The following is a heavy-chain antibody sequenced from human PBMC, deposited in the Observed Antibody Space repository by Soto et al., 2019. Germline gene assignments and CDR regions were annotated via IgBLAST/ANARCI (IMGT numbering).Heavy chain of an antibody. V-gene: IGHV3-33*01. Sequence: QVQLVESGGGVVQPGRSLRLSCAASGFTFDNYDMHWVRQAPGKGLEWVAYMWYDGSNKDYADSVKGRFTISRDNSKNTLYLQMNSLRAEDTAVYYCARELESFFDYWGPGTLVTVSS. J-gene: IGHJ4*02. CDR3: ARELESFFDY. D-gene: IGHD1-1*01. CDR2: MWYDGSNK. CDR1: GFTFDNYD.